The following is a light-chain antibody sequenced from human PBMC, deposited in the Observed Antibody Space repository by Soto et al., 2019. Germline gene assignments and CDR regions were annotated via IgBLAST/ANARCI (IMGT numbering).Light chain of an antibody. CDR3: QHYNSLPIT. CDR1: QDIRYY. V-gene: IGKV1-33*01. J-gene: IGKJ5*01. CDR2: DAS. Sequence: IQMTQSPSSLSASLGYRVTITCQASQDIRYYLTWYQQKXGQAPKLLIYDASQLETGVPSKFRGSGSGTDFTFTINNLQAEDIATYYCQHYNSLPITFGQGTRLEIK.